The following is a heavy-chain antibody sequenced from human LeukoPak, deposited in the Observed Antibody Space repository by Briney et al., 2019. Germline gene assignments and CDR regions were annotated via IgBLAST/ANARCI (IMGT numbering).Heavy chain of an antibody. V-gene: IGHV5-51*01. D-gene: IGHD2-2*01. J-gene: IGHJ4*02. CDR1: GYSFTSYW. CDR3: ARVDLSGSPAADTLAFDY. CDR2: IYPGDSGT. Sequence: GESLKISCKGSGYSFTSYWIGWVRQMPGKGLEWMGIIYPGDSGTRYSPSFQGQVTISADKSISTAYLQWSSLKASDTAMYYCARVDLSGSPAADTLAFDYWGQGTLVTVSS.